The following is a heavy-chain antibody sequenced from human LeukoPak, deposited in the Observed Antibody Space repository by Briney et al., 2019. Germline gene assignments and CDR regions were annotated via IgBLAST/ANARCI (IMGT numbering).Heavy chain of an antibody. J-gene: IGHJ4*02. CDR2: IWYDGSNK. V-gene: IGHV3-33*01. CDR3: AREYYGDYYFDY. Sequence: PGRSLRLSCAASGFTFSSYGMHWVRQAPGKGLEWVALIWYDGSNKYHADSVKGQFTISRDNSKNTLFLQMNSLRAEDTAVYYCAREYYGDYYFDYWGQGTLVTVSS. CDR1: GFTFSSYG. D-gene: IGHD4-17*01.